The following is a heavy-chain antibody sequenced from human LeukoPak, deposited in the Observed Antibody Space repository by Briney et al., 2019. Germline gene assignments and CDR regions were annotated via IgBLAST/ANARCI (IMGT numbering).Heavy chain of an antibody. D-gene: IGHD2-21*01. V-gene: IGHV1-2*02. CDR2: INPNSGGT. Sequence: GGSLRLSCAASGFTFSSYGMHWVRQAPGQGLEWMGWINPNSGGTNYAQKFQGRVTMTRDTSISTAYMELSRLRSDDTAVYYCARGIVVVIAALDAFDIWGQGTMVTVSS. CDR3: ARGIVVVIAALDAFDI. CDR1: GFTFSSYG. J-gene: IGHJ3*02.